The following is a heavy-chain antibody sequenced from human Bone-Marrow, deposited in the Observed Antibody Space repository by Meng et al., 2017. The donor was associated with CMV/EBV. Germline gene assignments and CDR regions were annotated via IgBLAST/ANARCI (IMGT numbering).Heavy chain of an antibody. J-gene: IGHJ4*02. Sequence: SETLSLTCAVYGGSFSGYYWSWIRQPPGKGLEWIGEINHSGSTNYNPSLKSRVTISVDTSKNQFSLKLSSVTAADTAVYYCARDKYCGGDCYWYFDYWGQGTLVTVSS. CDR3: ARDKYCGGDCYWYFDY. V-gene: IGHV4-34*01. D-gene: IGHD2-21*01. CDR1: GGSFSGYY. CDR2: INHSGST.